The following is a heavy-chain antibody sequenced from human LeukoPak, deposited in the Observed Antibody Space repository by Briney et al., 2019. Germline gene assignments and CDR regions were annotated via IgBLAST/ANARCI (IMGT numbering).Heavy chain of an antibody. Sequence: GGSLRLSCAASGFIFTNAWMNWVRQAPGKGLEWVANIKEDGSEKYSVDSVKGRFTISRDNAKNSLYLQMNSLRAEDTAVYYCTRGPPRSQTYYFGLFDPWGQGTLVTVSS. CDR1: GFIFTNAW. D-gene: IGHD3-10*01. CDR3: TRGPPRSQTYYFGLFDP. CDR2: IKEDGSEK. V-gene: IGHV3-7*01. J-gene: IGHJ5*02.